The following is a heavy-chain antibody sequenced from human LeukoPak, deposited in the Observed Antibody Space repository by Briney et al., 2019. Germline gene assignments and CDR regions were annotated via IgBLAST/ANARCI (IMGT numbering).Heavy chain of an antibody. CDR1: GGSISSSSYY. CDR2: IYYSGST. J-gene: IGHJ4*02. V-gene: IGHV4-39*01. D-gene: IGHD6-19*01. Sequence: SETLSLTCTVSGGSISSSSYYWGWIRQPPGKGLEWIGSIYYSGSTYYNPSLRSRVTISVDTSKNQFSLKLSSVTAADTAVYYCARHSHSSGWYYFDYWGQGTLVTVSS. CDR3: ARHSHSSGWYYFDY.